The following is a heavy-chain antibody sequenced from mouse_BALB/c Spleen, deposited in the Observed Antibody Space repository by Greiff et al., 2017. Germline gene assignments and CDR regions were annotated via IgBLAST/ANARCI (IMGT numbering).Heavy chain of an antibody. Sequence: EVKLMESGGGLVKPGGSLKLSCAASGFTFSSYAMSWVRQTPEKRLEWVATISSGGSYTYYPDSVKGRFTISRDNAKNTLYLQMSSLRSEDTAMYYCARHDGNYFDYWGQGTTLTVSS. CDR1: GFTFSSYA. CDR2: ISSGGSYT. V-gene: IGHV5-9-3*01. D-gene: IGHD2-3*01. CDR3: ARHDGNYFDY. J-gene: IGHJ2*01.